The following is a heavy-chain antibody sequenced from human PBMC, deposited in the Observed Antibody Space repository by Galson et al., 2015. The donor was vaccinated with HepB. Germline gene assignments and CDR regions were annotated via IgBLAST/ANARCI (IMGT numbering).Heavy chain of an antibody. J-gene: IGHJ4*02. CDR1: GFTFSSYG. CDR3: AKSGMWELRH. V-gene: IGHV3-30*18. Sequence: SLRLSCAASGFTFSSYGMHWVRQAPGKGLEWVAAISYDGSNKYYADSVKGRFTISRDNSKNTLYLQMNSLRAEDTAVYYCAKSGMWELRHWGQGTLVAVSS. CDR2: ISYDGSNK. D-gene: IGHD1-26*01.